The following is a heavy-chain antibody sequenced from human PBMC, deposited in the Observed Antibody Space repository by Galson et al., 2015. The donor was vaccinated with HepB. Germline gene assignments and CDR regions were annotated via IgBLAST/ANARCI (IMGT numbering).Heavy chain of an antibody. V-gene: IGHV3-30-3*01. Sequence: SLRLSCAASGFTFSSYAMHWVRQAPGKGLEWVAVISYDGSKKYYADSVKGRFTISRDNSKNTLYLQMSSLRAEDTAVYYCARSTYYYGSGSYEPTADWFDPWGQGTLVTVSS. D-gene: IGHD3-10*01. CDR2: ISYDGSKK. CDR1: GFTFSSYA. CDR3: ARSTYYYGSGSYEPTADWFDP. J-gene: IGHJ5*02.